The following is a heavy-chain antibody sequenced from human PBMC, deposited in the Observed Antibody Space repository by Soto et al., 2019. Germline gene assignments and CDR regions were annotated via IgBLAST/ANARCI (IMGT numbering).Heavy chain of an antibody. J-gene: IGHJ4*02. V-gene: IGHV4-39*01. D-gene: IGHD3-9*01. CDR3: ARLRYFDSNYFDY. Sequence: LSLTCTVSGGSISSSSYYWGWIRQLPGKGLEWIGSIYYSGSTYYNPSLKSRVTISVDTSKNQFSLKLSSVTAADTAVYYCARLRYFDSNYFDYWGQGTLVTVSS. CDR2: IYYSGST. CDR1: GGSISSSSYY.